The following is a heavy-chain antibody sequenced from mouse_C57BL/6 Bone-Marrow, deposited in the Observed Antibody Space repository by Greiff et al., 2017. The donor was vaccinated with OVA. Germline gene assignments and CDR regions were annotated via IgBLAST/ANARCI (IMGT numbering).Heavy chain of an antibody. J-gene: IGHJ4*01. Sequence: VKVVESGPGLVQPSQSLSITCTVSGFSLTSYGVHWVRQSPGKGLEWLGVIWRGGSTDYNAAFMSRLSITKDNSKSQVFFKMNSLQADDTAIYYCAPTVYYYAMDYWGQGTSVTVSS. CDR3: APTVYYYAMDY. D-gene: IGHD1-1*01. CDR2: IWRGGST. CDR1: GFSLTSYG. V-gene: IGHV2-5*01.